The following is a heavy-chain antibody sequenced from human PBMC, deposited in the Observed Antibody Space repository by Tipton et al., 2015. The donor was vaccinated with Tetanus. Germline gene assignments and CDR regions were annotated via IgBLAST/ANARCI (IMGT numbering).Heavy chain of an antibody. CDR1: GGPITKDY. CDR2: ISHSGSP. J-gene: IGHJ4*02. D-gene: IGHD6-19*01. Sequence: LRLSCNVSGGPITKDYWSWIRQSPGKTLEWIGYISHSGSPNYNPSLKSRATVSVDTSKNQFSLDLTSVTAADTGVYYCAGSQWLDGFIFDYWGQGSLVTVAS. V-gene: IGHV4-59*01. CDR3: AGSQWLDGFIFDY.